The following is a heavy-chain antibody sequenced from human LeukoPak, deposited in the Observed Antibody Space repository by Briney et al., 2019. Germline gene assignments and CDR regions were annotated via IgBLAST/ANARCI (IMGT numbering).Heavy chain of an antibody. CDR3: AKLWRGSHPRYFDH. CDR2: ITDSGGTT. CDR1: GFTFSSYA. D-gene: IGHD1-26*01. V-gene: IGHV3-23*01. J-gene: IGHJ4*02. Sequence: GGPLRLSCAASGFTFSSYAMSWVRQAPGKGLEWVSTITDSGGTTFYADSVKGRFTISRDNFKGTVYLQMNSLRAEDTAVYYCAKLWRGSHPRYFDHWGQGTLVTVSS.